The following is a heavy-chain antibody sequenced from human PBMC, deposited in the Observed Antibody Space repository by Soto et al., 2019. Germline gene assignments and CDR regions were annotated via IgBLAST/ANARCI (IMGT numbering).Heavy chain of an antibody. CDR2: IITAFGTT. CDR3: SRSYGYTFGVSLEN. Sequence: QVQLVQSGPEVKKPGSSVKVPCKASGDTFNSYVITWVRQAPGEGLEWLGGIITAFGTTSYAQNFQDRLTITADEAATPDHMELSSLTSHDTAMYYFSRSYGYTFGVSLENWGHGTRVTVFS. V-gene: IGHV1-69*01. CDR1: GDTFNSYV. J-gene: IGHJ4*01. D-gene: IGHD5-18*01.